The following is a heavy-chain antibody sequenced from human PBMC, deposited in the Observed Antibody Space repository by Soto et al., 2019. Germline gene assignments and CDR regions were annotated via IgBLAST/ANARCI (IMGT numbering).Heavy chain of an antibody. V-gene: IGHV2-5*02. J-gene: IGHJ3*02. Sequence: QITLKESGPTLVKPTQTLTLTCTFSGFSLSTSGVGVGWIRQPPGKALEWLALIYWDDDKRYSPSLKSRLTITKDTSKNHVVLTMTNMDPVDTATYYCAHRNYDILTGYQKDAFDIWGQGTMVTVSS. D-gene: IGHD3-9*01. CDR3: AHRNYDILTGYQKDAFDI. CDR1: GFSLSTSGVG. CDR2: IYWDDDK.